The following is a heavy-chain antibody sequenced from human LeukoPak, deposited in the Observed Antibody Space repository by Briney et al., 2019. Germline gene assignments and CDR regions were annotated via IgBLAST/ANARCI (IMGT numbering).Heavy chain of an antibody. Sequence: PSGTLSLTCGVSGGSISNTNWWTWVRQPPGKGLEWIGEADLLGRTNYNPSLKSRVAISVDKSENHISLWLTSVTAADTAVYYCAREGGPYRPLDYSGQGTLVTVSS. V-gene: IGHV4-4*02. CDR2: ADLLGRT. CDR1: GGSISNTNW. CDR3: AREGGPYRPLDY. J-gene: IGHJ4*02.